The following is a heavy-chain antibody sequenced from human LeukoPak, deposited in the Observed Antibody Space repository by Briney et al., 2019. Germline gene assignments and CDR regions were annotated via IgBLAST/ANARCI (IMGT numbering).Heavy chain of an antibody. J-gene: IGHJ5*02. Sequence: PGGSLRLSCAASGFTFSSYSMNWVRQAPGKGLEWVSSISSSSSYIYYADSVKGRFTISRDNAKNSLYLQMNSLRAEDTAVYYCARDSFSLNNWFDPWGQGTLVTVSS. CDR3: ARDSFSLNNWFDP. CDR2: ISSSSSYI. D-gene: IGHD2/OR15-2a*01. CDR1: GFTFSSYS. V-gene: IGHV3-21*04.